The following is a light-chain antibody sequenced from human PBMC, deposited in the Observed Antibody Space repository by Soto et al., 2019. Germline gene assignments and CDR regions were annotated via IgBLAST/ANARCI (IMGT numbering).Light chain of an antibody. CDR1: QSVSSSY. CDR3: QQYTTSPPAYT. CDR2: GAS. J-gene: IGKJ2*01. Sequence: EIVLTQSPGTLSLSPGERATLSCRASQSVSSSYLAWYQQKPGQAPRLLIYGASSRATGVPDRFSGSGSGTDFTLTISRLEPEDFAVYYCQQYTTSPPAYTFGQGTTLEIK. V-gene: IGKV3-20*01.